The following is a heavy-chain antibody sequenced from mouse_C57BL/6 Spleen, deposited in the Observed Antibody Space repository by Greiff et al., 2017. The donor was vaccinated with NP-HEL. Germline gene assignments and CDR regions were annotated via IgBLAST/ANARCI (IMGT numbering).Heavy chain of an antibody. CDR3: ARGLYSNYGHFDV. D-gene: IGHD2-5*01. V-gene: IGHV1-53*01. Sequence: QVQLQQPGTELVKPGASVKLSCKASGYTFTSYWMHWVKQRPGQGLEWIGNINPSNGGTNYNEKFKSKATLTVDKSSSTAYMQLGSLTSEDSAVYYCARGLYSNYGHFDVWGTGTTVTVSS. J-gene: IGHJ1*03. CDR2: INPSNGGT. CDR1: GYTFTSYW.